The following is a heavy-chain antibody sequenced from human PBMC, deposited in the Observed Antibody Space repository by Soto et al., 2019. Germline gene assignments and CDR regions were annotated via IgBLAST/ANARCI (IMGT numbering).Heavy chain of an antibody. D-gene: IGHD5-18*01. J-gene: IGHJ4*02. CDR1: GGSISSGGYY. CDR3: AREDSYGYTDY. CDR2: IYYSGST. V-gene: IGHV4-31*03. Sequence: KTSETLSLTCTVSGGSISSGGYYWSWIRQHPGKGLEWIGYIYYSGSTYYNPSLKSRVTISVDTSKNQFSLKLSSVTAADTAVYYCAREDSYGYTDYWGQGTLVTVSS.